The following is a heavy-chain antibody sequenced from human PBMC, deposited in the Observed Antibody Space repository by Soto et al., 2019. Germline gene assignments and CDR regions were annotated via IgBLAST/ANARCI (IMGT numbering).Heavy chain of an antibody. J-gene: IGHJ4*02. V-gene: IGHV3-74*01. D-gene: IGHD3-9*01. CDR1: GFTFSNYW. CDR3: ARREYDVVTGYRLDY. CDR2: VNSDGSST. Sequence: EVQLVESGGGLAQPGGSLRLSCVVSGFTFSNYWMHWVRQASGEGLVWVSRVNSDGSSTIYADSVKGRFTISRDNAKNTLYLQMNSLRAEDTAVYYCARREYDVVTGYRLDYWGRGTRVTVSS.